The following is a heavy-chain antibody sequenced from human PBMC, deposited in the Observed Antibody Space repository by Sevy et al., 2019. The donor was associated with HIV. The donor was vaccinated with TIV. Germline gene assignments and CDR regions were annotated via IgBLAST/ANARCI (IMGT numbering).Heavy chain of an antibody. Sequence: GGSLRLSCAASGFTFSSYGMHWVRQAPGKGLEWVAVISYDGSNKYYADPVKGRFTISRDNSKNTLYLQMNSLRVEDTAVYYCARDQSGWYLDYFDYWGQGTLVTVSS. D-gene: IGHD6-19*01. J-gene: IGHJ4*02. CDR3: ARDQSGWYLDYFDY. V-gene: IGHV3-30*03. CDR2: ISYDGSNK. CDR1: GFTFSSYG.